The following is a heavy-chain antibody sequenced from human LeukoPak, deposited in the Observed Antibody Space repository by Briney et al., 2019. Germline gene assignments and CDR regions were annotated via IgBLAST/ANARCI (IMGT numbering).Heavy chain of an antibody. CDR2: INPNSGGT. CDR1: GYTFTGYY. Sequence: ASVKVSCKASGYTFTGYYMHWVRQAPGQGLEWMGWINPNSGGTNYAQKFQGMVTMTRDTSISTAYMELSRLRSDDTAVYYCASSARPGYYYGMDVWGQGTTVTVSS. J-gene: IGHJ6*02. D-gene: IGHD6-6*01. CDR3: ASSARPGYYYGMDV. V-gene: IGHV1-2*02.